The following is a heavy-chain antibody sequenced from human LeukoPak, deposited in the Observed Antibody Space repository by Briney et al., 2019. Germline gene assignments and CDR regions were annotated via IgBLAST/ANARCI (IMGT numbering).Heavy chain of an antibody. CDR1: GFTFSSYA. Sequence: GGSLRLSSAASGFTFSSYAMHWVRQAPGTGLEGVAVISYDGSNKYYADSVKGRFTISRDNSKNTLYLQMNSLRAEDTAVYYCARDLTNAAMVKALDYWGQGTLVTVSS. V-gene: IGHV3-30-3*01. D-gene: IGHD5-18*01. J-gene: IGHJ4*02. CDR2: ISYDGSNK. CDR3: ARDLTNAAMVKALDY.